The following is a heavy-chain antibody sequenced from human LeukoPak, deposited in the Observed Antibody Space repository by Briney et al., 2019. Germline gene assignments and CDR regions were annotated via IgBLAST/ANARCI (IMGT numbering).Heavy chain of an antibody. D-gene: IGHD5-18*01. CDR3: ARYQYSSGYMDV. J-gene: IGHJ6*03. CDR1: GFPFSSYS. V-gene: IGHV3-21*01. CDR2: ISSSSSYI. Sequence: GSLRLSCAASGFPFSSYSMNWVRQAPGKGLEWVSSISSSSSYIYYADSVKGRFTISRDNAKNSLYLQMNSLRAEDTAVYYCARYQYSSGYMDVWGKGTTVTVSS.